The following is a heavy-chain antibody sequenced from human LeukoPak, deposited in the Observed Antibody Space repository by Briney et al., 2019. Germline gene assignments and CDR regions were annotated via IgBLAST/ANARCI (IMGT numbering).Heavy chain of an antibody. CDR2: ISAYNGNT. CDR1: GGTFSSYA. J-gene: IGHJ5*02. Sequence: GASVTVSCKASGGTFSSYAISWVRQAPGQGLEWMGWISAYNGNTNYAQKLQGRVTMTTDTSTSTAYMELRSLRSDDTAVYYCARDLLWFGELLNGNWFDPWGQGTLVTVSS. CDR3: ARDLLWFGELLNGNWFDP. D-gene: IGHD3-10*01. V-gene: IGHV1-18*01.